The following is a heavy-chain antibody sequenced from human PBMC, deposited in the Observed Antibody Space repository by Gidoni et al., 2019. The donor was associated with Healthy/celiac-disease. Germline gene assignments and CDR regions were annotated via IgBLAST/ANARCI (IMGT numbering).Heavy chain of an antibody. D-gene: IGHD6-19*01. J-gene: IGHJ3*02. CDR2: TRNKANSYTT. CDR1: GFTFSAHY. V-gene: IGHV3-72*01. Sequence: EVQLVESGGGLVQPGGSLRLSCAASGFTFSAHYMDWVRQAPGKGLEWVGRTRNKANSYTTEYAASVKGRFTISRDDSKNSLYLQMNSLKTEDTAVYYCARTSLPPSSGWYVRDDAFDIWGQGTMVTVSS. CDR3: ARTSLPPSSGWYVRDDAFDI.